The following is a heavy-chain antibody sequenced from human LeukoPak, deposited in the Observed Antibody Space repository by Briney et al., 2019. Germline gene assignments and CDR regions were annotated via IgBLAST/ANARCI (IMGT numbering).Heavy chain of an antibody. J-gene: IGHJ3*02. D-gene: IGHD2-21*02. CDR3: ARDCGGDSYLGAFDI. CDR1: GGSIHTYY. V-gene: IGHV4-59*13. Sequence: SETLSLTCSVSGGSIHTYYWTWIRQPPGKGLEWIGNVYYSGTTYYNPSLKSRLTISVDTSKNQFSLKLSSVTAADTAVYFCARDCGGDSYLGAFDIWGQGTVVTVSS. CDR2: VYYSGTT.